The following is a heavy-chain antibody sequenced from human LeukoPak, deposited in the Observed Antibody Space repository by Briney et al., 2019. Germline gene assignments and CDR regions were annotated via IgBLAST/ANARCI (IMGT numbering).Heavy chain of an antibody. CDR1: GGTFISYA. V-gene: IGHV1-69*13. J-gene: IGHJ4*02. D-gene: IGHD1-26*01. CDR2: IIPIFGTA. Sequence: SVKVSCKASGGTFISYAISWVRQAPGQGREWMGGIIPIFGTANYAQKFQGRVTITAAESTSTAYMELSSLRSEDTAVYYCASPPRGYSGSHFDYWGQGTLVTVSS. CDR3: ASPPRGYSGSHFDY.